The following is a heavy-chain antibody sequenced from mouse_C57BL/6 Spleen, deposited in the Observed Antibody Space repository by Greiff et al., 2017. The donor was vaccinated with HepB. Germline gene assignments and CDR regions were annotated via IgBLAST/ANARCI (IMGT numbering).Heavy chain of an antibody. Sequence: EVKLVESGGGLVKPGGSLKLSCAASGFTFSSYAMSWVRQTPEKRLEWVATISDGGSYTYYPDNVKGRFTISRDNAKNNLYLQMSHLKSEDTAMYYCARDLDSDYYGSRWYFDVWGTGTTVTVSS. D-gene: IGHD1-1*01. CDR2: ISDGGSYT. CDR3: ARDLDSDYYGSRWYFDV. V-gene: IGHV5-4*01. J-gene: IGHJ1*03. CDR1: GFTFSSYA.